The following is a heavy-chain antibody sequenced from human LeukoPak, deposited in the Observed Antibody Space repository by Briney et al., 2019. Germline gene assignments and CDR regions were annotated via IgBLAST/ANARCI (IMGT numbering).Heavy chain of an antibody. CDR1: GGSISSYY. CDR3: AKDSLNDAFDI. Sequence: SETLSLTCTVSGGSISSYYWSWIRQPPGKGLEWIGYIYYSGSTNYNPSLKSRVTISVDTSKNQFSLKLSSVTAADTAVYYCAKDSLNDAFDIWGQGTMVTVSS. CDR2: IYYSGST. J-gene: IGHJ3*02. V-gene: IGHV4-59*01.